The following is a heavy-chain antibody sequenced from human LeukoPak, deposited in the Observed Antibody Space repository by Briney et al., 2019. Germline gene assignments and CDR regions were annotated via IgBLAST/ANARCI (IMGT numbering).Heavy chain of an antibody. CDR3: ARDQPTPYYEILTGFASFDY. CDR1: GFTFNTYA. Sequence: GGSLRLSCAASGFTFNTYAMHWVRQAPGKGLEWVAVISYDGANKYYADSVKGRFTISRDNSKNTLYLQMNSLRAEDTAVYYCARDQPTPYYEILTGFASFDYWGQGTLVTVSS. D-gene: IGHD3-9*01. J-gene: IGHJ4*02. CDR2: ISYDGANK. V-gene: IGHV3-30-3*01.